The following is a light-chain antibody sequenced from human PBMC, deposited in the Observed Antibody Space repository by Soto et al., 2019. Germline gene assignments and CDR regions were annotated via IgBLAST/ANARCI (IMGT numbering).Light chain of an antibody. CDR1: SSDVGCYNY. V-gene: IGLV2-14*01. Sequence: QSALTQPASVSGSPGQSITISCTGTSSDVGCYNYVAWYHQHPGKAPKLMIYGVSNRPSGVSNRFSGSKSGNTASLTISGLQAEDEADYYCSSYPSSSTLGVVFGGGTKVTVL. CDR2: GVS. CDR3: SSYPSSSTLGVV. J-gene: IGLJ2*01.